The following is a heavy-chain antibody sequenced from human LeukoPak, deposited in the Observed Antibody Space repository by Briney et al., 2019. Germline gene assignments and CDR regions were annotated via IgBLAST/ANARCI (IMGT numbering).Heavy chain of an antibody. D-gene: IGHD3-10*01. CDR3: ARRGGSGRSFDY. J-gene: IGHJ4*02. Sequence: PSETLSLTCTVSGASVSSGGYHWSWLRQPPGKGLEWIGYIYYSGSTNYNPSLKSRVTISVDTSKHQFSLKVSSVTAADTAVYYCARRGGSGRSFDYWGQGTLVTVSS. CDR2: IYYSGST. V-gene: IGHV4-61*08. CDR1: GASVSSGGYH.